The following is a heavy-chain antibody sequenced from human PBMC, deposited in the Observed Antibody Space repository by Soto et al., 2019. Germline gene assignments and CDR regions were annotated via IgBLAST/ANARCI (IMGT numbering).Heavy chain of an antibody. CDR2: INHSGST. Sequence: SETLSLTGAVYGGSFSAYYWSWIRQPPGKGREGRGEINHSGSTNYNPSLKSRVTISVETSKNQFSLNLTSVTASDTAVYYCARLGAYHQSLDSWGQGTVVTVSS. CDR1: GGSFSAYY. J-gene: IGHJ5*01. D-gene: IGHD2-21*01. V-gene: IGHV4-34*01. CDR3: ARLGAYHQSLDS.